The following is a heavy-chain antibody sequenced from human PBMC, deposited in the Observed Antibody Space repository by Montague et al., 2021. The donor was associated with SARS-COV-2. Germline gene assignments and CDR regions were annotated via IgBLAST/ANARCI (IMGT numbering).Heavy chain of an antibody. D-gene: IGHD3-9*01. CDR3: ARNRDYDILTGSYSGFDY. V-gene: IGHV2-70*01. J-gene: IGHJ4*02. CDR1: GFSLSTSGMC. Sequence: PALVKPTQTLTLTCTSSGFSLSTSGMCVSWIRQPPGKALEWLALIDRDDDKYYSTSLKTRLTISKDTSKNQVVLTMTNMDPVDTATYYCARNRDYDILTGSYSGFDYWGQGTLVTVSS. CDR2: IDRDDDK.